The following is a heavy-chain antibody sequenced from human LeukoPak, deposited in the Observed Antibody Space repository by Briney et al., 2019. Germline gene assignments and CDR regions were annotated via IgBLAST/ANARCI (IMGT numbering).Heavy chain of an antibody. J-gene: IGHJ4*02. V-gene: IGHV3-23*01. Sequence: GASLRLSCAASGFTFSNYAMSWVRQAPGKGLEWVSFIHIAGGTYYADSVRGRFTISRDNPRNTLYLQMNSLRFEDTAVYYCAKDLRPDGAYDLDTWGQGALVTVSS. CDR1: GFTFSNYA. D-gene: IGHD5-12*01. CDR2: IHIAGGT. CDR3: AKDLRPDGAYDLDT.